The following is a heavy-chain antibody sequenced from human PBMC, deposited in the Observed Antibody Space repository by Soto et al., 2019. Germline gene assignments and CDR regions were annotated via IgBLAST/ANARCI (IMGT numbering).Heavy chain of an antibody. CDR1: GFTFSNYA. CDR2: ISGSGGST. J-gene: IGHJ6*03. CDR3: AKGGRDINCICGSSHSVYYYMDV. Sequence: EGSLRLSCAASGFTFSNYAMSWVRQAPGKGLEWVSAISGSGGSTYYADSVKGRFTISRDNSKNTLYLQMNSLRAEDTAVYYCAKGGRDINCICGSSHSVYYYMDVWGKGTTVTVSS. V-gene: IGHV3-23*01. D-gene: IGHD2-15*01.